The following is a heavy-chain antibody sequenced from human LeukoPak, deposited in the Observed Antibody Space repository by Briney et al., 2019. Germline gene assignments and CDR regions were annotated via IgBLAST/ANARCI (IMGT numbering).Heavy chain of an antibody. Sequence: GGSLRLSCGASGFTFSSYGMHWVRQAPGKGLEWVAVISYDGSNKYYADSVKGRFTISRDNSKNTLYLQMNSLRAEDTAVYYCAKVGRNDSSGYYYGDFQHWGQGTLVTVSS. V-gene: IGHV3-30*18. CDR1: GFTFSSYG. J-gene: IGHJ1*01. CDR3: AKVGRNDSSGYYYGDFQH. D-gene: IGHD3-22*01. CDR2: ISYDGSNK.